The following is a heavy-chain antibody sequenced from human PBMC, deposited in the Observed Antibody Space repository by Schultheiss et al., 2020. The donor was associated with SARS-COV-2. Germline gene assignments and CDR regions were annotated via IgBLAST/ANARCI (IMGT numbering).Heavy chain of an antibody. CDR2: IWYDGSNK. CDR3: ARSGAAAATGWFDP. J-gene: IGHJ5*02. Sequence: GGSLRLSCAASGFTFSSYEMNWVRQAPGKGLEWVAVIWYDGSNKYYADSVKGRFTISRDNSKNTLYLQMNSLRAEDTAVYYCARSGAAAATGWFDPWGQGTLVTVSS. V-gene: IGHV3-33*08. D-gene: IGHD6-13*01. CDR1: GFTFSSYE.